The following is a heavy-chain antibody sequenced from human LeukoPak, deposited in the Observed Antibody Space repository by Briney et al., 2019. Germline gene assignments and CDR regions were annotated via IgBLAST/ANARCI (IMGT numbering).Heavy chain of an antibody. CDR1: GDSISKYY. Sequence: SETLSLTCTVSGDSISKYYWSWIRQPPGEGLEWIGYISNGGTTKYNPSLKSRVTISVDTSNNQLSLRLSPVTAGDRAVFHCVRLQPNSGEWAFDIWGQGTMVSVSS. D-gene: IGHD1-1*01. CDR2: ISNGGTT. J-gene: IGHJ3*02. V-gene: IGHV4-59*01. CDR3: VRLQPNSGEWAFDI.